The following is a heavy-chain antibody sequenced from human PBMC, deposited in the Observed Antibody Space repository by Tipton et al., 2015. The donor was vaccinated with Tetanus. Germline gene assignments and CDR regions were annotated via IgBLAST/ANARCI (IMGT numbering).Heavy chain of an antibody. CDR1: GALLTTGGYS. CDR2: IYQTGSS. Sequence: TLSLTCNVTGALLTTGGYSWGWIRQPPGQGLEWMGYIYQTGSSYFNPSLRSRLTMSFKMSKNQFSLKLRSVTAADTAIYYCARSADNWFDPWGQGTPVTVSS. CDR3: ARSADNWFDP. J-gene: IGHJ5*02. V-gene: IGHV4-30-2*01.